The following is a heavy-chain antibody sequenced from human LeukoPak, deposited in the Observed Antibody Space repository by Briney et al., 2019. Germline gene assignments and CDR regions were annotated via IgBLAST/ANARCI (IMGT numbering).Heavy chain of an antibody. Sequence: PSETLSLTCTVSGGSISSSSYYWGWIRQPPGKGLEWIVSIYYSGSTYYNPSLKSRVTISVDTSKNQFSLKLSSVTAADTAVYYCARVEYSRPIYYYYYYMDVWGKGTTVTVSS. CDR2: IYYSGST. J-gene: IGHJ6*03. CDR3: ARVEYSRPIYYYYYYMDV. CDR1: GGSISSSSYY. D-gene: IGHD6-6*01. V-gene: IGHV4-39*07.